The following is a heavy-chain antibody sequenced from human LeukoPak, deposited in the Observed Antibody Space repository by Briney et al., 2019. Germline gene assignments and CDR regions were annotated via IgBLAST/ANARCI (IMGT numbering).Heavy chain of an antibody. CDR2: ISSGSSSTV. CDR1: GFSFSDYD. CDR3: ARRFDH. V-gene: IGHV3-48*02. Sequence: GASLRLSCAAAGFSFSDYDMNWVRQAPGKGMEWISYISSGSSSTVYYADSVKGRFTISRDNANNSIYLQMNSLRDDDTAVYYCARRFDHWGQGTLVTVSS. J-gene: IGHJ4*02.